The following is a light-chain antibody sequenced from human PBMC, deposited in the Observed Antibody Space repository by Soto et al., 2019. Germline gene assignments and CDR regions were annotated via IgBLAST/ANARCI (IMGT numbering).Light chain of an antibody. V-gene: IGLV2-8*01. Sequence: QSALTQPPSASGSPGQSVTISCTGTSSDVGGHNSVSWYQHHPGKAPKLVIYEVSKRPSGVPDRFSGSKSANTASLTVSGLQADDEADYYCSSYAGTYYYVFGTGTKLTVL. CDR2: EVS. J-gene: IGLJ1*01. CDR3: SSYAGTYYYV. CDR1: SSDVGGHNS.